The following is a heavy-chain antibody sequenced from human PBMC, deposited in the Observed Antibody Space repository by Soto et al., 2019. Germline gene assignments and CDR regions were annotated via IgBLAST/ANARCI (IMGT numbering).Heavy chain of an antibody. CDR2: IYYSGST. V-gene: IGHV4-39*01. Sequence: QLQLQESGPGLVKPSETLSLTCTVSGGSISSSSYYWGWIRQPPGKGLEWIGSIYYSGSTYYNPSLKSRVTISVDTSKNQFSLKLSSVTAADTAVYYCVRRHGAVTSDYWGQGTLVTVSS. D-gene: IGHD4-4*01. CDR1: GGSISSSSYY. J-gene: IGHJ4*02. CDR3: VRRHGAVTSDY.